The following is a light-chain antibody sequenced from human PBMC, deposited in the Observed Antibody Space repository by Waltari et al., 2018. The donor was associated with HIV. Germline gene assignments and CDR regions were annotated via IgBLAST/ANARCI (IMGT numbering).Light chain of an antibody. J-gene: IGLJ3*02. CDR1: SSDVVAYNP. CDR2: HVT. V-gene: IGLV2-11*01. Sequence: QSALTQPRSVSGSPGQSVTISCTGTSSDVVAYNPVSWYQQRPDKAPRLIISHVTERPSGVPDRFSGSKSGNTASLTISGLQAEDEADYHCCSYTASDTWVFGGGTQLTVL. CDR3: CSYTASDTWV.